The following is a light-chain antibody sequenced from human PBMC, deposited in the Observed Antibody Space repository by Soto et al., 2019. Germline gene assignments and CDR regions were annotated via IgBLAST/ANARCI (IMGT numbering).Light chain of an antibody. CDR2: EVN. J-gene: IGLJ2*01. V-gene: IGLV2-8*01. Sequence: QSALTQPPSASGSPGQSVSISCTGTCSDIGAYNYVSWYQQHPGKAPKLLIYEVNYRPSGGSDRFSGSKSGNTASLTVSGLQAEDEADYYCSSYGGTNNLLFGGGTKVTVL. CDR3: SSYGGTNNLL. CDR1: CSDIGAYNY.